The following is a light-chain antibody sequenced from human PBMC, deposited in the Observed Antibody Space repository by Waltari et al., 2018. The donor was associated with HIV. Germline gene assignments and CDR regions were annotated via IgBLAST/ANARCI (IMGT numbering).Light chain of an antibody. J-gene: IGKJ1*01. CDR1: QSVSSY. Sequence: EIVLTQSPATLSLSPGARATLSCRASQSVSSYLAWYQQKPGQAPRLLIYDASNRATGIPARFSGSGSGTDFTLTISSLEPEDFAVYYCQQRSNWPPETTFGQGTKVEIK. CDR3: QQRSNWPPETT. CDR2: DAS. V-gene: IGKV3-11*01.